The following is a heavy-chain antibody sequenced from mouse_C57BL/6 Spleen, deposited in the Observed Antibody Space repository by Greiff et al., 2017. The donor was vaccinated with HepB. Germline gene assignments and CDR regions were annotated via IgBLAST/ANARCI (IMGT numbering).Heavy chain of an antibody. D-gene: IGHD2-5*01. CDR1: GYAFSSYW. CDR2: IYPGDGDT. J-gene: IGHJ4*01. CDR3: ARTNYSNPYAMDY. Sequence: VKLMESGAELVKPGASVKISCKASGYAFSSYWMNWVKQRPGKGLEWIGQIYPGDGDTNYNGKFKGKATLTADKSSSTAYMQLSSLTSEDSAVYFCARTNYSNPYAMDYWGQGTSVTVSS. V-gene: IGHV1-80*01.